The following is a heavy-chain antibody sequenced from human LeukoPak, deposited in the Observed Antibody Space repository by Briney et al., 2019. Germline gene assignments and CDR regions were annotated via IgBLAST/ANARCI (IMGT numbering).Heavy chain of an antibody. CDR2: IWYDGSDK. CDR3: ARELPPVMRYYFDY. J-gene: IGHJ4*02. CDR1: GFTFASFG. V-gene: IGHV3-33*01. D-gene: IGHD3-16*01. Sequence: GGSLRLSWAAFGFTFASFGMHWVRQAPGKGLEWVAVIWYDGSDKYYADSVKGRFTISRDNSKNTLYLQMNSLRAEDTAVYYCARELPPVMRYYFDYWGQGTLVTVSS.